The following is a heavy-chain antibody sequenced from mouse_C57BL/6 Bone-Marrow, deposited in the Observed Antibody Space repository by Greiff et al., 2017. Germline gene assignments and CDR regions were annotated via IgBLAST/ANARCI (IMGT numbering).Heavy chain of an antibody. J-gene: IGHJ2*01. CDR2: IDPENGDT. D-gene: IGHD1-1*01. Sequence: EVQLQQSGAELVRPGASVKLSCTASGFNIKDDYMHWVKQRPEQGLEWIGWIDPENGDTEYASKFQGKATITADTSSNTAYLQLSSLTSEDTAVYYCTTGEGITTVVAHYFDYWGQGTTLTVSS. V-gene: IGHV14-4*01. CDR3: TTGEGITTVVAHYFDY. CDR1: GFNIKDDY.